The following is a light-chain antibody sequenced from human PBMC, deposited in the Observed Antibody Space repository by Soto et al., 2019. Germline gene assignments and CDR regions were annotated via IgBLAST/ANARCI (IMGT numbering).Light chain of an antibody. J-gene: IGLJ1*01. V-gene: IGLV2-14*03. CDR3: SSYTSSSSFYV. CDR2: DVS. CDR1: SSDVGGYNY. Sequence: QSALTQPASVSGSPGQSITISCTGTSSDVGGYNYVSWYQQHPGKAPKLTIYDVSKRPSGVPNRFSGSKSGNTASLTISGLQAEDEADYYCSSYTSSSSFYVFGSGTKLTVL.